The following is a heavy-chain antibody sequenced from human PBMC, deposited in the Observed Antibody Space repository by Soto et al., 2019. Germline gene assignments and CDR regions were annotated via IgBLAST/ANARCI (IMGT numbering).Heavy chain of an antibody. CDR1: GFTVSSNY. V-gene: IGHV3-53*01. D-gene: IGHD6-13*01. J-gene: IGHJ4*02. CDR3: ARDNSKVGSWFYFDY. CDR2: IYSGGST. Sequence: PGGPLRLSCSASGFTVSSNYMSWVRQAPGKGLEWVSVIYSGGSTYYADSVKGRFTISRDNSKNTLYLQMNSLRAEDTAVYYCARDNSKVGSWFYFDYWGQGTLVTVSS.